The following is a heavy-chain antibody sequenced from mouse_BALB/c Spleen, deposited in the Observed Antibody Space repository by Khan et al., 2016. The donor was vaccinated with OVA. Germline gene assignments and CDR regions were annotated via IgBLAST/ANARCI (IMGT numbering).Heavy chain of an antibody. J-gene: IGHJ1*01. CDR1: DFSLSTYG. CDR2: IWSGGST. D-gene: IGHD2-14*01. Sequence: QVQLKQSGPGLVQPSQSLSITCTVTDFSLSTYGIHWVRQSPGKGLEWLGVIWSGGSTDYNAAFISRLSISKDNSKSQVFFKRNSLQTDDTAIYYCTRGYYRYDRYFDVWGAGTTVTVAS. CDR3: TRGYYRYDRYFDV. V-gene: IGHV2-4-1*01.